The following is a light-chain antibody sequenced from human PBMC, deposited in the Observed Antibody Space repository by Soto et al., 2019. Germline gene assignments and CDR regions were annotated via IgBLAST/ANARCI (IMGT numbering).Light chain of an antibody. CDR3: QSADSSGTHDL. CDR1: ALPKQY. V-gene: IGLV3-25*03. J-gene: IGLJ7*01. CDR2: KDS. Sequence: SYELTQPPSVSVSPGQTARITCSGDALPKQYAYWYQQKPGQAPVLVIYKDSERPSGIPERFSGSSSGTTVTLTISGVQAEDEAAYYCQSADSSGTHDLFGGGTQRTVL.